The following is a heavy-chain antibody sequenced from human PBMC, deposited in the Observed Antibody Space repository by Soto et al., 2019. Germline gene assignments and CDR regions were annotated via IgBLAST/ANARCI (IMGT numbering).Heavy chain of an antibody. CDR1: GFTFSNYW. J-gene: IGHJ4*02. CDR3: AAHDYGEY. Sequence: EVQLVESGGGLVQPGGSLGLSCAASGFTFSNYWMHWVRQVPGKGLVWVSRINADGSRTTYADSVKGRFTIFRDNAKNTLYLQMNSLRAEDTAVYYCAAHDYGEYWGQGTLVTVSA. V-gene: IGHV3-74*01. CDR2: INADGSRT.